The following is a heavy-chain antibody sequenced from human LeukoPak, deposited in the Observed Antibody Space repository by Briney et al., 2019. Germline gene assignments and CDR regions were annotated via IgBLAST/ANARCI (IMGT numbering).Heavy chain of an antibody. D-gene: IGHD3-10*01. CDR3: AGGTYYGTGTRPGYLNY. J-gene: IGHJ4*02. V-gene: IGHV3-13*01. CDR2: IGIADDT. CDR1: GFTFRNYD. Sequence: GGSLRLSCAASGFTFRNYDMHWVRQFPGRGLEWVSAIGIADDTHYPDSVTGRFTVSRDLSKNTVYLQMSSLRADDTAVYYCAGGTYYGTGTRPGYLNYWGLGTLVTVSS.